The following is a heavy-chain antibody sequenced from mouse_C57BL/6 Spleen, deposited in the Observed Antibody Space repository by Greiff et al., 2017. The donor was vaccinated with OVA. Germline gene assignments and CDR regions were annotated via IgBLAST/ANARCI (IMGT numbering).Heavy chain of an antibody. CDR1: GYTFTSYW. CDR2: IDPSDSET. D-gene: IGHD3-3*01. V-gene: IGHV1-52*01. CDR3: ARSGTRYFDD. Sequence: QVHVKQPGAELVRPGSSVKLSCKASGYTFTSYWMHWVKQRPIQGLEWIGNIDPSDSETHYNQKFKDKATLAVDKSSSTAYMQLSSLTSEDSAVYDCARSGTRYFDDWGQGTTLTVSS. J-gene: IGHJ2*01.